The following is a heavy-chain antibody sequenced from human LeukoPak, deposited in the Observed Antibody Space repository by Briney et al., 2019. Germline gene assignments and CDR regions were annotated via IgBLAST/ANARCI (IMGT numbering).Heavy chain of an antibody. CDR2: IDYSGST. CDR1: GGSISSGDYY. CDR3: ARMRGNHNM. V-gene: IGHV4-30-4*01. J-gene: IGHJ3*02. Sequence: PSETLSLTCTVSGGSISSGDYYWSWIRQPPGKGLEWIAFIDYSGSTYYGPSLKSRVTISLDTSKNQFSLKLSSVTAADTAVYYCARMRGNHNMWGQGTMVTVSS.